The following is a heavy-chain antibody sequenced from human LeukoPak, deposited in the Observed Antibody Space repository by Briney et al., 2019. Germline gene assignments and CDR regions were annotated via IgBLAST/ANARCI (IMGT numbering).Heavy chain of an antibody. CDR2: ISGSGGST. CDR3: AKVAVAGWYWYYFDY. CDR1: GFTFRNYA. D-gene: IGHD6-19*01. Sequence: SGGSLRLSCAASGFTFRNYAMSWVRQAPGKGLEWVSAISGSGGSTYYADSVKGRFTISRDNSKNTLYLQMNSLRAEDTAVYYCAKVAVAGWYWYYFDYWGQGTLVTVSS. J-gene: IGHJ4*02. V-gene: IGHV3-23*01.